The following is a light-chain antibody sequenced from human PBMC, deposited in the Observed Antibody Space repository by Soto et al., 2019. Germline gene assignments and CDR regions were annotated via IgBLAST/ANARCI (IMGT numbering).Light chain of an antibody. CDR3: QQYNIYSPWA. CDR2: DAS. Sequence: DIQMTQSPSTLSASVGDRVTITCRASQTITNWLAWYQQKPGKAPKLLIYDASSLESGVPSRFSGSGSGTEFTLTISSLQPDDFATYYCQQYNIYSPWAFGQGTKVEIK. V-gene: IGKV1-5*01. CDR1: QTITNW. J-gene: IGKJ1*01.